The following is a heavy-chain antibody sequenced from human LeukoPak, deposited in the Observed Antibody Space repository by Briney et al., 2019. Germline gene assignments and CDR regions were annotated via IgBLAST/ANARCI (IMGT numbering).Heavy chain of an antibody. Sequence: GGSLRLSCAASGFIFSNYWMHWVRQAPGKGLVWVSRVNNDGSSTTYADSVKGRFTISRDNAKNTLYLQMNSLRAEATAVYYCAKGGLRVTDYWGQGTLVTVSS. J-gene: IGHJ4*02. CDR3: AKGGLRVTDY. CDR1: GFIFSNYW. CDR2: VNNDGSST. D-gene: IGHD5/OR15-5a*01. V-gene: IGHV3-74*03.